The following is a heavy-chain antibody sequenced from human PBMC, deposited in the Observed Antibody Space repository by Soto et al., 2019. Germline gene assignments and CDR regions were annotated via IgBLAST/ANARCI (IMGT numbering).Heavy chain of an antibody. V-gene: IGHV5-10-1*01. CDR3: ASHEWVCSYECTSSGMVG. CDR1: GHMFTNYW. CDR2: IDPTDSYT. J-gene: IGHJ6*04. Sequence: GYSLKLSCQVSGHMFTNYWINLVRQVSGGGLEWMGRIDPTDSYTKYSPSFQGHVTFSADKSISTAYLQWSTLRASDTAVYYCASHEWVCSYECTSSGMVGWGNGSMVTV. D-gene: IGHD1-26*01.